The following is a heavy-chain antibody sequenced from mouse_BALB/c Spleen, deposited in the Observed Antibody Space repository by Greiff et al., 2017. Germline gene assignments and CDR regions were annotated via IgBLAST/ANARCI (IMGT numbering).Heavy chain of an antibody. D-gene: IGHD1-2*01. V-gene: IGHV14-3*02. Sequence: VQLQQSGAELVKPGASVKLSCTASGFNIKDTYMHWVKQRPEQGLEWIGRIDPANGNTKYDPKFQGKATITADTSSNTAYLQLSSLTSEDTAVYYCARESLYYGYDAMDYWGQGTSVTVSS. CDR2: IDPANGNT. J-gene: IGHJ4*01. CDR3: ARESLYYGYDAMDY. CDR1: GFNIKDTY.